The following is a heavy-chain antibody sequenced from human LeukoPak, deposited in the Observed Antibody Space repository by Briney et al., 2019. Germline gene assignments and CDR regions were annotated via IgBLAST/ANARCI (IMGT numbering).Heavy chain of an antibody. V-gene: IGHV5-51*01. Sequence: GASLKISCKGSGSSFTSYWIGGGRQLPGKGLEWMGIIYPGDSDTRYSPSFQGQVTISADKSISTAYLQWSSLKASDTAMYYCATSESQTRFDYWGQGTPVTVSS. CDR1: GSSFTSYW. CDR2: IYPGDSDT. J-gene: IGHJ4*02. CDR3: ATSESQTRFDY. D-gene: IGHD1/OR15-1a*01.